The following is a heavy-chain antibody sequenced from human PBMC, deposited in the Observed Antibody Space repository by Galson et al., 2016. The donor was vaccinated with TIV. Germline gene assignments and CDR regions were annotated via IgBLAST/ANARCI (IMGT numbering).Heavy chain of an antibody. V-gene: IGHV3-53*01. Sequence: SLRLSCAASGFAVSTTYISWVRQAPGRGLEWASVLYVGGATYYTDSVKGRFTISRDNSKNTPYLQMDALRAEDTAVYYCARAGGSNWNYFDKWGQGTLVTVSS. CDR2: LYVGGAT. CDR1: GFAVSTTY. CDR3: ARAGGSNWNYFDK. D-gene: IGHD1-1*01. J-gene: IGHJ4*02.